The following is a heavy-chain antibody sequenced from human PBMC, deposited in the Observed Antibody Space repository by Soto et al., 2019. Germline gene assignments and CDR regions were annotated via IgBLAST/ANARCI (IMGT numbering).Heavy chain of an antibody. Sequence: QVQLVESGGGLVKPGGSLRLSCAASGFTFSNYYMSWIRQAPGKGLEWVSYISSRASTIFYADSVKGRFTISRDNVKNSLYMQMNSLRAEDTAVYYCTSGTNGAFFVYWGQGILVGVSS. CDR3: TSGTNGAFFVY. CDR2: ISSRASTI. D-gene: IGHD2-8*01. J-gene: IGHJ4*02. V-gene: IGHV3-11*01. CDR1: GFTFSNYY.